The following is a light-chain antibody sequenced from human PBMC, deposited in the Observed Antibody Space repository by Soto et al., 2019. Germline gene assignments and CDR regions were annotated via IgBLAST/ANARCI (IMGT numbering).Light chain of an antibody. CDR1: QGISNY. V-gene: IGKV1-27*01. Sequence: DIQMTQSPSSLSASVGDRVTITCRASQGISNYLAWYQQKPGKVPKLLIYAASTLQSGVPSRFSGSGSGTDFTLTISSLQPEDVATYYCQKYNSARQFTFGPVTNVDIK. J-gene: IGKJ3*01. CDR3: QKYNSARQFT. CDR2: AAS.